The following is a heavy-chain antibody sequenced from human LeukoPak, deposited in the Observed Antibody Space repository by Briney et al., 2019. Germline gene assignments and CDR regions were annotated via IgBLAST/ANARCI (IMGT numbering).Heavy chain of an antibody. Sequence: SETLSLTCTVSGGSISSYYWSWIRQPPGKGLEWIGYIYYSGSTNYNPSLKSRVTISVDTSKNQFSLKLSSVTAADTAVYYCARVSKDYYDSSGYYYGGMDYWGQGTLVTVSS. D-gene: IGHD3-22*01. V-gene: IGHV4-59*01. CDR1: GGSISSYY. CDR2: IYYSGST. CDR3: ARVSKDYYDSSGYYYGGMDY. J-gene: IGHJ4*02.